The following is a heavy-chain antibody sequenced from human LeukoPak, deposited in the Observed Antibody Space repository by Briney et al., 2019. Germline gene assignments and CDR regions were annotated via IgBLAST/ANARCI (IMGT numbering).Heavy chain of an antibody. CDR3: ARGPIRGRFDY. CDR1: GGSFSGYY. D-gene: IGHD3-10*01. CDR2: INHSGST. V-gene: IGHV4-34*01. Sequence: SETLSLTCAVYGGSFSGYYWSWIRQTPGKGLEWIGEINHSGSTNYNPSLKSRVTISVDTSKNQFSLKLSSVTAADTAVYYCARGPIRGRFDYWGQGTLVTVSS. J-gene: IGHJ4*02.